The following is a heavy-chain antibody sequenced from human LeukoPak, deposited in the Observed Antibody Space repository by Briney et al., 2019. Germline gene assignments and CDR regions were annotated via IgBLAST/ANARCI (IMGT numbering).Heavy chain of an antibody. D-gene: IGHD6-19*01. CDR3: ATKQWLAPPPDS. CDR1: GFTFSNYA. CDR2: INTDGTVT. Sequence: PGGSLRLSCAASGFTFSNYAMHWVRQAPGKGLEYVSRINTDGTVTTYADSVKGRFTVSRDNADNTMFLQMNSVRDEDTAVYYCATKQWLAPPPDSWGQGTPVTVSS. J-gene: IGHJ4*02. V-gene: IGHV3-74*01.